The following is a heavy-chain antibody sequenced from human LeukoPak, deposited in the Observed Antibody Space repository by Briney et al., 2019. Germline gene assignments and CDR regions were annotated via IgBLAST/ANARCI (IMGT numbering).Heavy chain of an antibody. CDR3: ARVKYYYGSGSYYTHLIFDY. V-gene: IGHV3-21*01. Sequence: SGGSLRLSCAASGFTFSSYSMSWVRQAPGKGLEWVSSISSSSSYIYYADSVKGRFTISRDNAKNSMYLQMNSLRAEDTAVYYCARVKYYYGSGSYYTHLIFDYWGQGTLVTVSS. J-gene: IGHJ4*02. CDR2: ISSSSSYI. D-gene: IGHD3-10*01. CDR1: GFTFSSYS.